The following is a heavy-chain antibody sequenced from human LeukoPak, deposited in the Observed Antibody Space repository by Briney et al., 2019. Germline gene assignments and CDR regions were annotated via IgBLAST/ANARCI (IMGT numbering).Heavy chain of an antibody. CDR3: ARDNGGSEWELLGNWFDP. V-gene: IGHV4-59*01. Sequence: SETLSLTCTVSGGSISSYYWSWIRQPPGKGLEWIGYIYYSGSTNYNPSLKSRVTMSVDTSKNQFSLKLSSVTAADTAVYYCARDNGGSEWELLGNWFDPWGQGTLVTVSS. D-gene: IGHD1-26*01. CDR2: IYYSGST. CDR1: GGSISSYY. J-gene: IGHJ5*02.